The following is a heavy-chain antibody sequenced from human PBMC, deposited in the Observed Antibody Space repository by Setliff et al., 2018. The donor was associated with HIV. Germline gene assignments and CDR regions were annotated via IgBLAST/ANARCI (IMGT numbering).Heavy chain of an antibody. J-gene: IGHJ6*02. CDR2: IGSNGGSA. V-gene: IGHV3-23*01. CDR1: GFNFSMYS. CDR3: AKDRGPEGAPYSYYGMDV. Sequence: PGGSLRLSCAASGFNFSMYSMNWVRQAPGKGLEWVSVIGSNGGSAYYADSVKGRFTVSRDNSKNTLYLQMNSLRAEDTAVYCCAKDRGPEGAPYSYYGMDVWGQGTTVTVS.